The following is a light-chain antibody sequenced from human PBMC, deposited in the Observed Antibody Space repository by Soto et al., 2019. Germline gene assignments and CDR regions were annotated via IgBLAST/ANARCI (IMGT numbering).Light chain of an antibody. CDR1: QRISNW. CDR3: QQSYSTPRT. V-gene: IGKV1-39*01. J-gene: IGKJ1*01. Sequence: DIQLTQSPSFLSASVGDRVTITCRASQRISNWLAWYQQKAGKAPKLLIYAASSLQSGVPSRFSGSGSGIDFTLTISSLQPEDFATYYCQQSYSTPRTFGQGTKVDIK. CDR2: AAS.